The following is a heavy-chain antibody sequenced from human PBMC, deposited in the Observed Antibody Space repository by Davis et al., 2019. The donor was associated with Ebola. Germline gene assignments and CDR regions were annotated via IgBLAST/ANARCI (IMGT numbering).Heavy chain of an antibody. J-gene: IGHJ6*02. V-gene: IGHV3-33*01. D-gene: IGHD3-3*01. CDR3: ARDRGVKVIMASYYYYGMDV. Sequence: PGGSLRLSCAASGFTFSSYGMHWVRQAPGKGLEWVAVIWYDGSNKYYADSVKGRFTISRDNSKNTLYLQMNSLRAEDTAVYYCARDRGVKVIMASYYYYGMDVWGQGTTVTVSS. CDR1: GFTFSSYG. CDR2: IWYDGSNK.